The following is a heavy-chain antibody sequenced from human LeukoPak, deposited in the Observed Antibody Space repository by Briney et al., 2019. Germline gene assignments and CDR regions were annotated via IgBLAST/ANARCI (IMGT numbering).Heavy chain of an antibody. D-gene: IGHD1-26*01. V-gene: IGHV3-23*01. CDR1: GFTFSGYV. CDR2: ISGSGGST. J-gene: IGHJ4*02. Sequence: GGSLRLSCAASGFTFSGYVMTWVRQPPGKGLQWVADISGSGGSTYYADSVKGRFSISRDNSKNTLYLQLDSLRAEDTAVYYSARGSSGRYYSPHYWGQGTLVTVSS. CDR3: ARGSSGRYYSPHY.